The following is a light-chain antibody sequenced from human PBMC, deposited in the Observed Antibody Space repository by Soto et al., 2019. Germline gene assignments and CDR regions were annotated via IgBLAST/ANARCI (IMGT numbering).Light chain of an antibody. CDR3: CSYAGSSTVV. V-gene: IGLV2-23*03. CDR1: SSDVGSYNL. CDR2: EGS. J-gene: IGLJ1*01. Sequence: QSVLTQPASVSGSPGQSITISCSGTSSDVGSYNLVSWYQQHPGKAPKLMIYEGSKRPSGDSNRFSGSKSGNTASLTISGLQAEDEAEYYACSYAGSSTVVVGTGTKVT.